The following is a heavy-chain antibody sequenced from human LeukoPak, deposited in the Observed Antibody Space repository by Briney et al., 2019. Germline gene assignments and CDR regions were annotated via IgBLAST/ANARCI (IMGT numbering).Heavy chain of an antibody. Sequence: GRSLRLSCAASGFTFSSYGMHWVRQAPGKGLEWVAVIWYDGSNKYYADSVKGRFTISRDNSKNTLYLQMNSLRAEDTAVYYCARDGGYYDSSGPDYYYGMDVSGQGTTVTVSS. CDR2: IWYDGSNK. J-gene: IGHJ6*02. D-gene: IGHD3-22*01. V-gene: IGHV3-33*01. CDR1: GFTFSSYG. CDR3: ARDGGYYDSSGPDYYYGMDV.